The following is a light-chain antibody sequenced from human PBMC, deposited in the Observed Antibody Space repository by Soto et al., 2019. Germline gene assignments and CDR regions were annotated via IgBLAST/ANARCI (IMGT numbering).Light chain of an antibody. J-gene: IGKJ4*01. CDR3: QQYGSSPLP. V-gene: IGKV3-20*01. CDR1: QSVSSNY. CDR2: RAS. Sequence: SVAKKSPCTLSLSTGERAPLSCRASQSVSSNYLAWYQQKPGQAPKVLIYRASIRATGIPDRFTGSGSGTDFTLTISRLEPEDFAVYYCQQYGSSPLPFGGVAKVAIK.